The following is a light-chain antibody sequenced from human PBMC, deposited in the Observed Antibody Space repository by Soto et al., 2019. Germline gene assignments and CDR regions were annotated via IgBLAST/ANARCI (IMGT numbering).Light chain of an antibody. CDR3: QVWDSSSDHRGV. V-gene: IGLV3-21*04. Sequence: SYELTQPPSVSVAPGKTARIPCGGNNIGGQDVHWYQQKPGQAPVLVIYFDSDRPSGIPERFSGSNSGNTATLTISRVEAGDEADYYCQVWDSSSDHRGVFGGGIKLTVL. CDR1: NIGGQD. J-gene: IGLJ3*02. CDR2: FDS.